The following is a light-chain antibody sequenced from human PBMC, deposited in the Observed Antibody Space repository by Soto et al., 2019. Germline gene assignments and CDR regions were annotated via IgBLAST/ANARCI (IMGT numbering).Light chain of an antibody. V-gene: IGLV1-44*01. CDR2: NNN. CDR3: AAWDDSLNGVV. Sequence: QSVLTQPPSASGTPGQRVTIACSGSSSNIGSTTVKWYQQLPGTAPKLLIYNNNQRPSGVPDRCSGSKSGTSASLAISGLQSEDEADYYCAAWDDSLNGVVFGGGTQLTVL. CDR1: SSNIGSTT. J-gene: IGLJ3*02.